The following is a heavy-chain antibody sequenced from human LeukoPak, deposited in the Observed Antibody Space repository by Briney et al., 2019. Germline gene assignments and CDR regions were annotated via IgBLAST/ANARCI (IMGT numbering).Heavy chain of an antibody. Sequence: GASVKVSCKASGYTFTSYGISWVRQAPGQGLEWMGWISAYNGNTNYAQKLQGRVTMTTDTSTSTAYMELRSLRSDDTAVYYCATVRGVRGVIITGWYFDLWGRGTLVTVSS. D-gene: IGHD3-10*01. J-gene: IGHJ2*01. V-gene: IGHV1-18*01. CDR1: GYTFTSYG. CDR2: ISAYNGNT. CDR3: ATVRGVRGVIITGWYFDL.